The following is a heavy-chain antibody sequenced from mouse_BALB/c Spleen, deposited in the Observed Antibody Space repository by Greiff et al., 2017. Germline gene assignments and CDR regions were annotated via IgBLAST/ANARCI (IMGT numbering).Heavy chain of an antibody. J-gene: IGHJ4*01. D-gene: IGHD2-14*01. Sequence: EVQLQQSGPELVKPGASVKMSCKASGYTFTSYVMHWVKQKPGQGLEWIGYINPYNDGTKYNEKFKGKATLTSDKSSSTAYMELSSLTSEDSAVYYCARGGRYDGTGYYAMDYWGQGTSVTVSS. CDR1: GYTFTSYV. CDR2: INPYNDGT. V-gene: IGHV1-14*01. CDR3: ARGGRYDGTGYYAMDY.